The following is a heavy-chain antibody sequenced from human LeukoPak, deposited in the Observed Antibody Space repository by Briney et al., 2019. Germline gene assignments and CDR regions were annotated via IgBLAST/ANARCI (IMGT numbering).Heavy chain of an antibody. J-gene: IGHJ2*01. V-gene: IGHV4-4*07. CDR2: LSSSGTT. D-gene: IGHD2-8*02. CDR1: GGSITPSY. Sequence: SETLSLTCTVSGGSITPSYWNWIRQPAGRGLEWIGRLSSSGTTYNPSLKSRVTMSLDTSKNQFSLRLRSVTAADTAVYYCARDQGIGVYWYWYFDLWGRGTLITVSS. CDR3: ARDQGIGVYWYWYFDL.